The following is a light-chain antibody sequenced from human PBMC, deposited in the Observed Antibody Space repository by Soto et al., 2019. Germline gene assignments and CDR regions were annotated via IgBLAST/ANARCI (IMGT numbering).Light chain of an antibody. CDR3: QQRSNWPPIT. J-gene: IGKJ5*01. CDR1: QSGSRY. CDR2: YAS. Sequence: EVVLTQSPATLSLPPGERATLSCRASQSGSRYLAWYQQKPGQAPRLLIYYASNRATGIPARFSGSGSGTDFTLTISSLEPEDFAVYYCQQRSNWPPITFGQGTRREIK. V-gene: IGKV3-11*01.